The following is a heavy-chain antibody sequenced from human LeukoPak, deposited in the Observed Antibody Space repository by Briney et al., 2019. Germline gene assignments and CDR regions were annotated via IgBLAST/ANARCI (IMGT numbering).Heavy chain of an antibody. D-gene: IGHD4-23*01. V-gene: IGHV3-30*18. J-gene: IGHJ2*01. CDR3: AKDLCSTVVTPLCWYFDL. CDR1: EFTFSSYG. CDR2: ISYDGSNK. Sequence: GGSLRLSCAASEFTFSSYGMHWVRQAPGKGLEWVAVISYDGSNKYYADSVKGRFTISRDNSKNTLYLQMNSLRAEDTAVYYCAKDLCSTVVTPLCWYFDLWGRGTLVTVSS.